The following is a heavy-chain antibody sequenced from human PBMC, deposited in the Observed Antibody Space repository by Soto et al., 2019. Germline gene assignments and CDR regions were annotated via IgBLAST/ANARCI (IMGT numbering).Heavy chain of an antibody. V-gene: IGHV5-51*01. D-gene: IGHD5-12*01. CDR3: ARRFRVGYDVGGWYYFDY. Sequence: GESLKISCKGSGYSFTSYWIGWVRQMPGKGLEWMGIIYPGDSDTRYSPSFQGQVTISADKSISTAYLQWSSLKASDTAMYYCARRFRVGYDVGGWYYFDYWGQGTLVTVSS. CDR2: IYPGDSDT. J-gene: IGHJ4*02. CDR1: GYSFTSYW.